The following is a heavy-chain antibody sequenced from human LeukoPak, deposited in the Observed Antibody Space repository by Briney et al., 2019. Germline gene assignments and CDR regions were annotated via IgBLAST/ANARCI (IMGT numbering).Heavy chain of an antibody. CDR2: ISAHNGNT. J-gene: IGHJ4*02. D-gene: IGHD5-12*01. Sequence: ASVKVSCKASGYAFTSYGISWVRQAPGQGLEWMGWISAHNGNTKNAQKVQGRVTMTTDTSTRTAYMELRSLRSDDTAVYHCARDRGYSGYAEYYFDYWGQGTLVTVSS. CDR1: GYAFTSYG. V-gene: IGHV1-18*01. CDR3: ARDRGYSGYAEYYFDY.